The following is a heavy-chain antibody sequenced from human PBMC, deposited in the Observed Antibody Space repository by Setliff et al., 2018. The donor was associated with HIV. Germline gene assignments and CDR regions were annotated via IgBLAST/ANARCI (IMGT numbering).Heavy chain of an antibody. J-gene: IGHJ5*02. V-gene: IGHV1-2*02. CDR1: GYRFIDYY. Sequence: GASVKVSCKASGYRFIDYYMHWVRQAPGQGLEWMGWINPNSGGTDYAQKFQGRVTMTRDTSISTAYMELSRLRSDDTAVYYCARDLDEAVKDADNYVPLDLWGQGTLVTVSS. CDR3: ARDLDEAVKDADNYVPLDL. D-gene: IGHD3-16*01. CDR2: INPNSGGT.